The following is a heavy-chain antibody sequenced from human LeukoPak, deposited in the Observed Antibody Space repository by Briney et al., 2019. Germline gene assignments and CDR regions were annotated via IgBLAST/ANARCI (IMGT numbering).Heavy chain of an antibody. D-gene: IGHD3-22*01. CDR2: VFYSGST. J-gene: IGHJ4*02. Sequence: SETLSLTCTVSGGSLSSYYWNWIRQPPGLPLEWIGNVFYSGSTNYNPSLDSRDTISVDTSKNQLSLRLNSVTAADTAVYYCARGRYYDSSASFDFWGQGTQVTVSS. CDR1: GGSLSSYY. V-gene: IGHV4-59*01. CDR3: ARGRYYDSSASFDF.